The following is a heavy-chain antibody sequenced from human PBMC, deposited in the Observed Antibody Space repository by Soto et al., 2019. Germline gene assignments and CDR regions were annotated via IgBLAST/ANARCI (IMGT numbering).Heavy chain of an antibody. D-gene: IGHD3-9*01. CDR1: GDSISSRGFY. V-gene: IGHV4-31*03. CDR3: ARQSTMTGNYYFDY. Sequence: PSETLSLTCPVSGDSISSRGFYWNWIRHLPGKGLEWIGYISYSGATYYNPSLKSRPTISMDTSNNHFSLNLTSVTAADTAVYYCARQSTMTGNYYFDYWGPGTLVTV. J-gene: IGHJ4*02. CDR2: ISYSGAT.